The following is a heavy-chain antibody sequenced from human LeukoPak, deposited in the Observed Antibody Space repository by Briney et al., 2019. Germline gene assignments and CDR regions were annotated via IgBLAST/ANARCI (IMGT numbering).Heavy chain of an antibody. CDR1: GGSISNYY. D-gene: IGHD2-21*02. J-gene: IGHJ6*03. Sequence: SETLSLTCTVSGGSISNYYWSWIRQPPGKGLEWIGSIYYSGSTTYNPSLKSRVTISVDTSKNQFSLKLTSVTAADTAVYYCARALLVTTSGYFYYYMDVWGTGTTVSVSS. CDR3: ARALLVTTSGYFYYYMDV. CDR2: IYYSGST. V-gene: IGHV4-59*12.